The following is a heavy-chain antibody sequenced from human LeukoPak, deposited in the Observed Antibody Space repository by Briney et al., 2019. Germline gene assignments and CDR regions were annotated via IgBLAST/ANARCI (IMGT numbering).Heavy chain of an antibody. CDR1: GGSINSALYY. CDR3: ARDGRYSYGSGYYFDY. CDR2: VSHDGIS. Sequence: NPSETLSLTCTVSGGSINSALYYWAWIRQTPEQQLEWIGSVSHDGISKYSPSLGGRVTISVDTSKNQFSLKLSSVTAADTAVYYCARDGRYSYGSGYYFDYWGQGTLVTVSS. J-gene: IGHJ4*02. D-gene: IGHD5-18*01. V-gene: IGHV4-39*07.